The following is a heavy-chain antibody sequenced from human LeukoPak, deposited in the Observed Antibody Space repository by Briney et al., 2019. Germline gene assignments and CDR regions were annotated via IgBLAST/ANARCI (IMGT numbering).Heavy chain of an antibody. CDR2: MNPNSGNT. CDR3: ARGSMEHGVRDYNWFDP. D-gene: IGHD3-10*01. Sequence: ASVKASCKASGYTFTSYDINWVRQATGQGLEWMGWMNPNSGNTGYAQKFKGRVTMTRNTSINTAFMELSSLRSEDTAVYYCARGSMEHGVRDYNWFDPWGQGTLVTVSS. J-gene: IGHJ5*02. V-gene: IGHV1-8*01. CDR1: GYTFTSYD.